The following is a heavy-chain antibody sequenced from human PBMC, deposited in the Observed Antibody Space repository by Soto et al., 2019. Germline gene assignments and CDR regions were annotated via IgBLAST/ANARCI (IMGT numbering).Heavy chain of an antibody. V-gene: IGHV4-59*11. CDR2: FYNSGST. CDR3: VGGEYYHVMDV. Sequence: XGTLSLTCTISGGSIRRHYWSWIRQPPGKGLEWIGSFYNSGSTNFNPSLKSRVTISVDTSKSQFSLRLNSVTAADTAVYYCVGGEYYHVMDVWGQGTTVTVS. J-gene: IGHJ6*02. CDR1: GGSIRRHY. D-gene: IGHD2-21*01.